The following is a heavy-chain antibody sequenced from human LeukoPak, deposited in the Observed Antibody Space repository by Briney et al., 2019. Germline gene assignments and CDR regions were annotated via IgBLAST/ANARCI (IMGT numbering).Heavy chain of an antibody. CDR1: GFTFSNFW. V-gene: IGHV3-7*01. Sequence: GGSLRLSCAASGFTFSNFWMSWVRQAPGKGLEWVANINPDGSAKYYVDSVKGRFTISRDNAENSLYLQMNSLRPEDTAVYYCARHFSTYSFGLDVWGQGTTVTVSS. CDR3: ARHFSTYSFGLDV. D-gene: IGHD3-3*02. CDR2: INPDGSAK. J-gene: IGHJ6*02.